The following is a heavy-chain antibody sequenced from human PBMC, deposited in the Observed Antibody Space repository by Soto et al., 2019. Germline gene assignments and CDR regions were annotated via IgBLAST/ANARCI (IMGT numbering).Heavy chain of an antibody. D-gene: IGHD2-2*01. J-gene: IGHJ4*02. CDR3: AKGVSQPKEYYFDD. Sequence: EVQLLESGGGLVQPGGSLRLSCAASGFTFTNYAMGWIRQAPGKGLEWVSGTSGSGGSTYYADSVKGRFTISRDNSKSTLYLQMNSLRAEDTAVYYCAKGVSQPKEYYFDDWGQGTLFTVSS. V-gene: IGHV3-23*01. CDR2: TSGSGGST. CDR1: GFTFTNYA.